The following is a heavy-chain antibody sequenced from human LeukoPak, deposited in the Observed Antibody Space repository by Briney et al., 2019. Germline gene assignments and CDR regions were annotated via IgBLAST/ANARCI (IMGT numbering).Heavy chain of an antibody. D-gene: IGHD5-18*01. Sequence: ASVKVSCKASGYTFTGYYMHWVRQAPGQGLEWMGWINPNSGGTNYAQKFQGRVTMTRDTSISTAYMELSRLRSDDTAVYYCARGAIGYSYGPGRDYYFDYWGQGTLVTVSS. CDR2: INPNSGGT. J-gene: IGHJ4*02. CDR1: GYTFTGYY. CDR3: ARGAIGYSYGPGRDYYFDY. V-gene: IGHV1-2*02.